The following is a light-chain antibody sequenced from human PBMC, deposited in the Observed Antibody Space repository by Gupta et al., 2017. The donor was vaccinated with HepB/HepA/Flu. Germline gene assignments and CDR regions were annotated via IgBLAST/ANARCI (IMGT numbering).Light chain of an antibody. CDR1: QSVSSTY. CDR3: KLYETSPPGYT. V-gene: IGKV3-20*01. Sequence: IVLTQSPGSLSLSPGERATLSCRASQSVSSTYLAWYQQKSGQAPRLLFYGASNRATGIPDRFSVGGSGTDFTLTISRLEPEDFAVYYCKLYETSPPGYTFAQGTRL. J-gene: IGKJ5*01. CDR2: GAS.